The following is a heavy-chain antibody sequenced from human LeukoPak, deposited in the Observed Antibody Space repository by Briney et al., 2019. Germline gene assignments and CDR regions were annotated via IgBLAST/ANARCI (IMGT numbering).Heavy chain of an antibody. D-gene: IGHD3-22*01. CDR3: AKFRYDSSGYLGAFDI. Sequence: GGSLRLSCAASGFTFSSYAMSWVRQAPGKGREWVSAISGSGGSTYYADSVKGRFTISRDNSKNTLYLQMNSLRAEDTAVYYCAKFRYDSSGYLGAFDIWGQGAMVTVSS. J-gene: IGHJ3*02. CDR1: GFTFSSYA. CDR2: ISGSGGST. V-gene: IGHV3-23*01.